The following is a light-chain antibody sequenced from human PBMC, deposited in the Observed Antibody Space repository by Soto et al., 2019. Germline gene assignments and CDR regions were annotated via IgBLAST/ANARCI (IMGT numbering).Light chain of an antibody. CDR2: AAS. CDR1: QSISSY. V-gene: IGKV1-39*01. J-gene: IGKJ3*01. Sequence: DIQMTQSPSSLSASVGDRVTITCRASQSISSYLNWYQQKPGKAPKLLIYAASSLQSGVPSRFSGSGSGTDFTLTISSLQPEDFATYSGQQSYSTPGPFTFGPGTKVDIK. CDR3: QQSYSTPGPFT.